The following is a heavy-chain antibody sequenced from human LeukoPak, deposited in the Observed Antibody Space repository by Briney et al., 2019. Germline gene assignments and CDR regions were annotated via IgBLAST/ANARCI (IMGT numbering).Heavy chain of an antibody. D-gene: IGHD2-2*01. CDR3: AKEPRDIVVVPAARGAFDY. CDR1: GFTFSSYA. CDR2: ISGSGGST. Sequence: GGSLRLSCAASGFTFSSYAMSWVRQAPGKGLEWVSAISGSGGSTYYADSVKGRFTISRDNSKNTLYLQMNSLRAEDTAVYYCAKEPRDIVVVPAARGAFDYWGQGNLVTVSS. V-gene: IGHV3-23*01. J-gene: IGHJ4*02.